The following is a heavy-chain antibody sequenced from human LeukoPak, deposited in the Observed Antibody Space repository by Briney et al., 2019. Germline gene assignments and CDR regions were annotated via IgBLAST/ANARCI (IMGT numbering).Heavy chain of an antibody. J-gene: IGHJ4*02. CDR2: TSSDLNVK. CDR1: GFTVSDNY. D-gene: IGHD3-10*01. Sequence: GGSLRLSCAASGFTVSDNYMTWVRQAPGKGLEWVAVTSSDLNVKLYADSVKGRFTISRDNSRSTLYLQMNSLRPEDTAIYYCAREGYYGSGSPPSLYFDYWGQGTLVTVSS. V-gene: IGHV3-30*03. CDR3: AREGYYGSGSPPSLYFDY.